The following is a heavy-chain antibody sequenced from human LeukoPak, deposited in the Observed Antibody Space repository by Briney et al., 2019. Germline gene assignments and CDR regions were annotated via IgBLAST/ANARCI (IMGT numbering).Heavy chain of an antibody. J-gene: IGHJ4*02. CDR2: ISSSSSTI. V-gene: IGHV3-48*04. Sequence: GGSLRLSCAASGFTFSSYSMNWVRQAPGKGLEWVSCISSSSSTIYYADSVKGRFTISRDNAKNSLYLQMNSLRAEDTAVYYCARAPLIGVAAAGTEGDYWGQGTLVTVSS. D-gene: IGHD6-13*01. CDR3: ARAPLIGVAAAGTEGDY. CDR1: GFTFSSYS.